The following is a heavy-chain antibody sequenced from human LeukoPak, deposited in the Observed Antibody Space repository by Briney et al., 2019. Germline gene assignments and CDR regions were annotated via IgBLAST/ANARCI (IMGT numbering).Heavy chain of an antibody. D-gene: IGHD1-26*01. CDR3: ARGPSGLDY. V-gene: IGHV3-30-3*01. Sequence: GGSLRLSCAASGFTFRSYTMHWVRQAPGKGLEWVAVISYDGSNKYYADSVKGRFTISRDNSKKTLYLQMNSLTAEDTAVYYCARGPSGLDYWGQGTLVTVSS. J-gene: IGHJ4*02. CDR1: GFTFRSYT. CDR2: ISYDGSNK.